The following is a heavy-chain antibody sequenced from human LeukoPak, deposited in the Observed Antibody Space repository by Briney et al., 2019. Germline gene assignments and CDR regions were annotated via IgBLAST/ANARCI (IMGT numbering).Heavy chain of an antibody. CDR3: ARDTGPGSGSGTTLDP. J-gene: IGHJ5*02. Sequence: PSETLSVICTVSGGSISSGDYYWSWIRQPPGKGLEWIGHIYYSGSTYYNPSLKSRVTISVDTSKNQFSLKLSSVTAADTAVYYCARDTGPGSGSGTTLDPWGQGTLVTVSS. CDR1: GGSISSGDYY. V-gene: IGHV4-30-4*01. CDR2: IYYSGST. D-gene: IGHD3-10*01.